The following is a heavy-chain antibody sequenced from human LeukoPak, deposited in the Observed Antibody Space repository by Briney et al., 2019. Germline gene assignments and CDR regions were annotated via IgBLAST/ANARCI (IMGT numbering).Heavy chain of an antibody. CDR3: ARVSSDPMPYFDY. J-gene: IGHJ4*02. V-gene: IGHV4-59*01. Sequence: SETLSLTCTVSGGSISSYYWSWIRQPPGKGLEWIGYIYYSGSTNYNPSLKSRVTISVDTSKNQFSLKLSSVTAADTAVYYCARVSSDPMPYFDYWGQGTLVTVSS. CDR1: GGSISSYY. D-gene: IGHD2-2*01. CDR2: IYYSGST.